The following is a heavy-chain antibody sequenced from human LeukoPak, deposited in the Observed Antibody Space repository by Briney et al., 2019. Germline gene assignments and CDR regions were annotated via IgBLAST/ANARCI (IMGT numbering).Heavy chain of an antibody. V-gene: IGHV1-2*04. CDR3: ARGAMGIAAAGSPNGFAP. Sequence: APVKVSCKASGYTFTGYYMHWVRQAPGQGLEWMGWINPNSGGTNYAQKFQGWVTMTRDTSISTAYMELSRLRSDDTAVYYCARGAMGIAAAGSPNGFAPWGKETLVTVPS. D-gene: IGHD6-13*01. CDR1: GYTFTGYY. CDR2: INPNSGGT. J-gene: IGHJ5*02.